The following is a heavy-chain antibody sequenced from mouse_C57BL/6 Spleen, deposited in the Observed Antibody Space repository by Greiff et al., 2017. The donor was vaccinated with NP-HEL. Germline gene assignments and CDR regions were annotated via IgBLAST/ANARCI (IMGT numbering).Heavy chain of an antibody. CDR3: VCYGYGFDY. CDR2: IRSKSNNYAT. V-gene: IGHV10-1*01. Sequence: EVQVVESGGGLVQPKGSLKLSCAASGFSFNTYAMNWVRQAPGKGLEWVARIRSKSNNYATYYADSVKDRFTISRDDSESMLYLQMNNLKTEDTAMYYCVCYGYGFDYWGQGTTLTVSS. J-gene: IGHJ2*01. CDR1: GFSFNTYA. D-gene: IGHD2-2*01.